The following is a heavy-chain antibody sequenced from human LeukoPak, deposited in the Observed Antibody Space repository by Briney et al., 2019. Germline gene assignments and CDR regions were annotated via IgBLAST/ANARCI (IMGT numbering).Heavy chain of an antibody. CDR3: AKDNLRGYYDSSGYFDY. CDR2: INDSGGST. V-gene: IGHV3-23*01. Sequence: PGGSLRLSCAASGFTFSNYAMSWVRQAPGKGLEWVSAINDSGGSTYYADSVKGRFTISRDNSKNTLYLQMNSLRAGDTAVYYCAKDNLRGYYDSSGYFDYWGQGTLVTVSS. J-gene: IGHJ4*02. D-gene: IGHD3-22*01. CDR1: GFTFSNYA.